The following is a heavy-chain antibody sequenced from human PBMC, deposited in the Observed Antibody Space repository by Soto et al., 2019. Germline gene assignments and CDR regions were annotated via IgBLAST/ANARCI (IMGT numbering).Heavy chain of an antibody. CDR1: GGTFSRYS. V-gene: IGHV1-69*01. D-gene: IGHD3-16*01. Sequence: QVQLVQSGADVKKPGSSVKVSCKASGGTFSRYSINWVRQAPGQGLEWMREIIPIFVTANYAQKFQGRVTITADESTSTAYIEMSSLRSEETAVYYCARDGGRHSGGIDYWGQGALVTVYS. J-gene: IGHJ4*02. CDR2: IIPIFVTA. CDR3: ARDGGRHSGGIDY.